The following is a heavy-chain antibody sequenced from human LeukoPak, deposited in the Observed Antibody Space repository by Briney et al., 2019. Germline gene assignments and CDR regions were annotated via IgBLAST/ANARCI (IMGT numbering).Heavy chain of an antibody. Sequence: PSETLSLTCTVSGASVNSGNYYWTWIRQPAGKRLEWIGRIYTSGSTNYNPSLKSRVTISVDTSKNRFSLKLSSVTAADTAMYYCARLRIAAAVDYWGQGTLVTVSS. V-gene: IGHV4-61*02. CDR2: IYTSGST. D-gene: IGHD6-13*01. CDR3: ARLRIAAAVDY. CDR1: GASVNSGNYY. J-gene: IGHJ4*02.